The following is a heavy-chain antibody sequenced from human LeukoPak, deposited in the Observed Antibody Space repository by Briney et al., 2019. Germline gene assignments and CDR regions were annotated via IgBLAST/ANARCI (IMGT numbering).Heavy chain of an antibody. J-gene: IGHJ5*02. CDR1: GGSISSGGYS. CDR3: ASYGSGSYYYGFDP. Sequence: SQTLSLTCAVSGGSISSGGYSWSWIRQPPGKGLEWIGYIYHSGSTYYNPSLKSRVTISVDRSKNQFSLKLSSVTAADTAVYYCASYGSGSYYYGFDPWGQGTLVTVSP. CDR2: IYHSGST. D-gene: IGHD3-10*01. V-gene: IGHV4-30-2*01.